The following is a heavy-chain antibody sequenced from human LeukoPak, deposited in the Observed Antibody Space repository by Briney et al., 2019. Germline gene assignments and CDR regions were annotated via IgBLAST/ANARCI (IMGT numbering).Heavy chain of an antibody. V-gene: IGHV3-21*01. D-gene: IGHD6-19*01. CDR1: GFTFSSYS. Sequence: GGSLRLSCAASGFTFSSYSMNWVRQAPGKGLKWVSSISSSSSHIYYADSVKGRFTISRDNAKNSLYLHTNSLRAEDTAVYYCASGGSAWYKPYSHFDYWGQGTLVTVSS. CDR2: ISSSSSHI. J-gene: IGHJ4*02. CDR3: ASGGSAWYKPYSHFDY.